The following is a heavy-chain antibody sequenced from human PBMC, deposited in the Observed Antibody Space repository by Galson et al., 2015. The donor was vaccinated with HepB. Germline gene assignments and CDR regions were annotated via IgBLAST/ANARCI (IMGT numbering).Heavy chain of an antibody. Sequence: SLRLSCAASGFTFSSYAMSWVRQAPGKGLEWVSAISGSGGSTYYADAVKGRFTISRDNSKNTLYLQMNSLRAEDTAVYYCAKAKTATKYYFDYWGQGTLVTVSS. V-gene: IGHV3-23*01. CDR1: GFTFSSYA. D-gene: IGHD5-24*01. J-gene: IGHJ4*02. CDR2: ISGSGGST. CDR3: AKAKTATKYYFDY.